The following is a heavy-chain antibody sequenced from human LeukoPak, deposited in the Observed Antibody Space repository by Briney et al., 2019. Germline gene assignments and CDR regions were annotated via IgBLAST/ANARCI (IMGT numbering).Heavy chain of an antibody. D-gene: IGHD2-15*01. Sequence: GGSLRLSCAASGFTFSSYSMNWVRQAPGKGLEWVSSINYSGTNIYYADSVKGRFTISRDDANNSLFLQMNSLRPEDTAVYYCVTSCCSGATCYFYFDFWGQGTLVTVSS. CDR1: GFTFSSYS. J-gene: IGHJ4*02. CDR3: VTSCCSGATCYFYFDF. V-gene: IGHV3-21*01. CDR2: INYSGTNI.